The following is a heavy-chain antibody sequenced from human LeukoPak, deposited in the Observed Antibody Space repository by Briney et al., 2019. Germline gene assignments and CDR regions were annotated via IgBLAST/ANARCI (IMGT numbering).Heavy chain of an antibody. CDR2: IIPIFATA. CDR3: ARDQATSGTGLYFY. Sequence: ASVKVSCEASGCTFNSYAISWVRQAPGQGLEWMGGIIPIFATANYAQNFQGRVTITTDESTSTAYMELSSLRSEDTAVYYCARDQATSGTGLYFYWGQGTLVTVSS. J-gene: IGHJ4*02. V-gene: IGHV1-69*05. CDR1: GCTFNSYA. D-gene: IGHD1-1*01.